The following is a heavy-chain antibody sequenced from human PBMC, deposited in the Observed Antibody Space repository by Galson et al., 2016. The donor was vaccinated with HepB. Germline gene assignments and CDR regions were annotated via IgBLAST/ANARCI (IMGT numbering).Heavy chain of an antibody. V-gene: IGHV7-4-1*02. CDR1: GYTFTNYA. J-gene: IGHJ4*02. CDR3: ARDGAEALDY. Sequence: SVKVSCKASGYTFTNYAINWVRQAPGQGLEWMGRINTNNGNPTYAQGFRGRFVFSLDTFVGTAYLQISSVAAEDTAIYFCARDGAEALDYWGQGTLVTVSS. CDR2: INTNNGNP. D-gene: IGHD3-16*01.